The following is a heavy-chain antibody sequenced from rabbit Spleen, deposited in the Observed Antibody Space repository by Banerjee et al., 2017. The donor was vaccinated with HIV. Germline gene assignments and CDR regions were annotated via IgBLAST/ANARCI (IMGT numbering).Heavy chain of an antibody. J-gene: IGHJ6*01. D-gene: IGHD1-1*01. CDR3: ARDTSTSCASNGMDL. V-gene: IGHV1S40*01. Sequence: QSLEESGGDLVKPGASLTLTCTASGFSFSSSYYMCWVRQAPGKGLECIACIYGDSSGFAYHSSGAKVRFTISKTTSTTVALQMTSLTTADTAAYFSARDTSTSCASNGMDLWGPGTLVTVS. CDR1: GFSFSSSYY. CDR2: IYGDSSGFA.